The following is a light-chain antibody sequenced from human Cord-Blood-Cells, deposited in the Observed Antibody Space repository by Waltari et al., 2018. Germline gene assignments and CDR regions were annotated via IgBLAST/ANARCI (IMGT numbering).Light chain of an antibody. CDR1: QDISNY. CDR2: DAS. J-gene: IGKJ5*01. V-gene: IGKV1-33*01. Sequence: DIQMTQSPSSLSASVGDRVTIPCQACQDISNYLNWYQQKPGKAPKLLIYDASNLETGVPSRFSGSGAGADFTFTISILQPEDIATYYGQQYDNLPITFGQVTRLEIK. CDR3: QQYDNLPIT.